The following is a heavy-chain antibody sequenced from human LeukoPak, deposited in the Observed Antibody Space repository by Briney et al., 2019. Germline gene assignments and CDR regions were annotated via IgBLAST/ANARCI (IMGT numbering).Heavy chain of an antibody. D-gene: IGHD1-26*01. Sequence: GASVKVSCKASGDTFTGYYMHWVRQAPGQGLEWMGRFDPNNGGTSYAQKFQGRVTITRDTSISTDYMELSSLRSDDTAVYYCAGGGGSYGDVWGQGTMVAVSS. V-gene: IGHV1-2*06. CDR2: FDPNNGGT. CDR1: GDTFTGYY. CDR3: AGGGGSYGDV. J-gene: IGHJ3*01.